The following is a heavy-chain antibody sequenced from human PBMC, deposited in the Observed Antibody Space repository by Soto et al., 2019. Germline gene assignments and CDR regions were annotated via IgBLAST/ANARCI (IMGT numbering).Heavy chain of an antibody. Sequence: SETLSLTCSVSGGTISGYYWTWIRQPAGKGLEWIGRIYSSGNTKYNPSLQSRVTMSLDTSNNQFSLRLTSVTAADTAVYYCARGQRFSDWFDPWGQGTMVTVSS. CDR3: ARGQRFSDWFDP. CDR1: GGTISGYY. CDR2: IYSSGNT. V-gene: IGHV4-4*07. J-gene: IGHJ5*02. D-gene: IGHD3-3*01.